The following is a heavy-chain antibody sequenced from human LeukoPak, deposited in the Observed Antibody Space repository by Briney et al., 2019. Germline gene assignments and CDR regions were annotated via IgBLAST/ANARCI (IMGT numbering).Heavy chain of an antibody. CDR3: VKDLYLSGWSSYFDY. J-gene: IGHJ4*02. V-gene: IGHV3-64D*06. CDR1: GFTFSSYA. D-gene: IGHD6-19*01. Sequence: PGGSLRLSCAASGFTFSSYAMSWLRQAPGKGLEYVSAINSNGGSTYYADSVRGRFAISRDNSKNTLYLQMSSLRAEDTAVYYCVKDLYLSGWSSYFDYWGQGTLVTVSS. CDR2: INSNGGST.